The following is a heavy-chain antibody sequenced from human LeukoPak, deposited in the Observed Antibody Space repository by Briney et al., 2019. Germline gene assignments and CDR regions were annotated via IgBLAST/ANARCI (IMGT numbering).Heavy chain of an antibody. CDR2: IYPGDSDT. V-gene: IGHV5-51*01. J-gene: IGHJ4*02. D-gene: IGHD3-22*01. CDR3: ARTYYYDSSGPYYLDY. CDR1: GYRFTSYW. Sequence: GESLKISFKGSGYRFTSYWIGWVRPMPGKGLEWMGIIYPGDSDTRYSPSFQGQVTISADKSISTASLQWIRLKASDTAMYYCARTYYYDSSGPYYLDYWGQGTLVSVSS.